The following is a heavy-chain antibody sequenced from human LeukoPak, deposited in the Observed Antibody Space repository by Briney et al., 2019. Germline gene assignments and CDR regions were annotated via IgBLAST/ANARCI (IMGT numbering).Heavy chain of an antibody. Sequence: SETLSLTCTVSGGSISSHYWSWIRQPPGKGLEWIAYLFDSVNTKDNPSLQSRLTLSADTSKNQFSLRLSSVTAADTAVYYCATIKRGSIFGYFDFWGQGIKVAVSS. CDR3: ATIKRGSIFGYFDF. CDR1: GGSISSHY. CDR2: LFDSVNT. V-gene: IGHV4-59*11. D-gene: IGHD5-18*01. J-gene: IGHJ4*02.